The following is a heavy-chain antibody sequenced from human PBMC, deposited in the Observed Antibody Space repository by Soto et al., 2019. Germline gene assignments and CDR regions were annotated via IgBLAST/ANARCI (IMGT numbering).Heavy chain of an antibody. CDR2: ISAYNGNT. J-gene: IGHJ1*01. CDR3: ARDVYYYDSSGYYHVGYFQH. Sequence: SVKVSFRASCYTFTSYGISWVRQAPGQGLEWMGWISAYNGNTNYAQKLQGRVTMTTDTSTSTAYMELRSLRSDDTAVYYCARDVYYYDSSGYYHVGYFQHWGQGTLVTVSS. V-gene: IGHV1-18*04. CDR1: CYTFTSYG. D-gene: IGHD3-22*01.